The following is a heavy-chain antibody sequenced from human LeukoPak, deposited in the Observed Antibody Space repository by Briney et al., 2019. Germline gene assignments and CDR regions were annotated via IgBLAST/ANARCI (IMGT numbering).Heavy chain of an antibody. V-gene: IGHV4-4*07. Sequence: SETLSLTCTVSGGSISSYYWSWIRQPAGKGLEWIGRIYTSGSTNYNPSLKSRVTRSVDTYKSQSSLKLSSVTAADMAVYYCARDLIDYGDYDRPSSWFDPWGQGTLVTVSS. J-gene: IGHJ5*02. CDR2: IYTSGST. CDR1: GGSISSYY. D-gene: IGHD4-17*01. CDR3: ARDLIDYGDYDRPSSWFDP.